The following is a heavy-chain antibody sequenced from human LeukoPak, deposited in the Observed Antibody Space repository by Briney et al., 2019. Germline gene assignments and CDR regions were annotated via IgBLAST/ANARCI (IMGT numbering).Heavy chain of an antibody. V-gene: IGHV3-21*01. J-gene: IGHJ4*02. Sequence: GGSLRLSCAASGFTFSSYSMNWVRQAPGKGLEWVSSISTSSTYIYYADSVKGRFTISRDNAKNSLYLQMNSLRAEDTAVYYCAMFGLVAAIDSWGQGTPVTVSS. CDR3: AMFGLVAAIDS. CDR1: GFTFSSYS. CDR2: ISTSSTYI. D-gene: IGHD5-12*01.